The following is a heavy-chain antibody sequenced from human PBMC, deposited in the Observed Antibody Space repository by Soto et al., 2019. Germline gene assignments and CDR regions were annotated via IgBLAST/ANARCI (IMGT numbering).Heavy chain of an antibody. V-gene: IGHV3-23*01. Sequence: EVRRLESGGGLVKPGGSLRLSCATSGLTFRNYAMSWVRQAPGGGLEWVSSMSGSSSTTYYADSVRGRFTISRDRSKNTLYLQMSSLRAEDTALYYGAKNQERELPRVIDFWGQGTLVTVSS. D-gene: IGHD1-7*01. CDR3: AKNQERELPRVIDF. CDR1: GLTFRNYA. J-gene: IGHJ4*02. CDR2: MSGSSSTT.